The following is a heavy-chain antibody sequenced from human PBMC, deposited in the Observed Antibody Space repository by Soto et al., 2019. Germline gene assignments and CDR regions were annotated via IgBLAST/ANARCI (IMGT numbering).Heavy chain of an antibody. D-gene: IGHD2-15*01. V-gene: IGHV3-48*01. CDR3: VRGPLDGGNVY. Sequence: PGGSLRLSCAASGFSFSSYTMNWVRQAPGKGLEWVSYISSSSRITYYADSVKGRFTISRDNAKNSLYLQMNSLRAEDTALYYCVRGPLDGGNVYWGQGTLVTVSS. J-gene: IGHJ4*02. CDR2: ISSSSRIT. CDR1: GFSFSSYT.